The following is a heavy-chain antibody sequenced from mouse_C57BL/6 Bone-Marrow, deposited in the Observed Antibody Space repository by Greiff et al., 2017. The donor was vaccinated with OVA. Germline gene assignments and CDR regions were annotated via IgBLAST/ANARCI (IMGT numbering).Heavy chain of an antibody. J-gene: IGHJ2*01. CDR1: GFTFTDYY. V-gene: IGHV7-3*01. CDR2: IRNKANGYTT. D-gene: IGHD3-2*02. Sequence: DVQLVESGGGLVQPGGSLSLSCAASGFTFTDYYMSWVRQPPGKALEWLGFIRNKANGYTTEYSASVKGRFTISRDNSQSILYLQMNALRAEDSATYYCARRDSSSYFDYWGQGTTLTVSS. CDR3: ARRDSSSYFDY.